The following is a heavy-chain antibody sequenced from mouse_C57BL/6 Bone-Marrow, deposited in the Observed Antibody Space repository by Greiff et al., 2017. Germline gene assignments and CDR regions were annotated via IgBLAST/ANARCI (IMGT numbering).Heavy chain of an antibody. CDR2: IDPSDSYT. Sequence: VQLQQPGAELVMPGASVKLSCKASGYTFTSYWMHWVKQRPGQGLEWIGEIDPSDSYTNYNQKFKGKSTLTVDKSSSTAYMQLSILTSEDSAVYYCAIISYDYDGFAYWGQGTLVTVSA. J-gene: IGHJ3*01. D-gene: IGHD2-4*01. V-gene: IGHV1-69*01. CDR3: AIISYDYDGFAY. CDR1: GYTFTSYW.